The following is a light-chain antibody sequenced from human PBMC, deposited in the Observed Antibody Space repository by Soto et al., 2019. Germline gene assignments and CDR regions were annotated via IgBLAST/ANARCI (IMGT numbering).Light chain of an antibody. CDR2: DVR. Sequence: QSALTQPRSVSGSPGQSVTISYTGTSSDVGGYNYVSWYQQHPGKAPKLMIYDVRERPSGVPDRFSGSKSGNTASLTISGLQAEDEADYYCCSYAGSFYVFGTGTKLTVL. CDR3: CSYAGSFYV. V-gene: IGLV2-11*01. J-gene: IGLJ1*01. CDR1: SSDVGGYNY.